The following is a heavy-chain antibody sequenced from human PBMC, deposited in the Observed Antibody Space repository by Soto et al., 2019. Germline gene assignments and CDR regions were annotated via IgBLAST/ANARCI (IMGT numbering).Heavy chain of an antibody. J-gene: IGHJ6*02. CDR3: ARGSGLLWLRGRSGVDV. CDR1: GFIFNNYN. CDR2: ISYDGSNK. Sequence: PGGSLRLSCAASGFIFNNYNIHWVRQAPGKGLEWVTIISYDGSNKYYAASVKGRFTVSRDNSNTTVYLQMNSLRGDDTAIYYCARGSGLLWLRGRSGVDVWGQGTTVTVSS. D-gene: IGHD5-18*01. V-gene: IGHV3-30-3*01.